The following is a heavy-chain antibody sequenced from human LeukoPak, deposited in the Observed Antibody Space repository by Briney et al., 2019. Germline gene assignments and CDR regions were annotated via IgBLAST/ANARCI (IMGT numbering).Heavy chain of an antibody. CDR2: ISGHSGNT. CDR1: GYIFSNYG. CDR3: ARGPNIVVEPAAVQNWFDP. J-gene: IGHJ5*02. D-gene: IGHD2-2*01. Sequence: GASVKVSCKASGYIFSNYGITWVRQAPGHGLEWMGWISGHSGNTNYAQKFQDRATMTTDTSTSTAYMELRSLRSDDTAVYYCARGPNIVVEPAAVQNWFDPWGQGTLVTVSS. V-gene: IGHV1-18*01.